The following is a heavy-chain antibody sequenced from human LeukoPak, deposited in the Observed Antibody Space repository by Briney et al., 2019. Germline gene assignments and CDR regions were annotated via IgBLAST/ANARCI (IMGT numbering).Heavy chain of an antibody. Sequence: SETLSLTCTVSGGSISSYYWSWIRQPPGKGLEGIGYIYYSGSTIYNPSLKSGDTISVDTSKNQFSLKLSSVTAADTAVYYCAREPYDILTGYYRHYFDYWGQGTLVTVSS. J-gene: IGHJ4*02. CDR1: GGSISSYY. CDR3: AREPYDILTGYYRHYFDY. V-gene: IGHV4-59*01. CDR2: IYYSGST. D-gene: IGHD3-9*01.